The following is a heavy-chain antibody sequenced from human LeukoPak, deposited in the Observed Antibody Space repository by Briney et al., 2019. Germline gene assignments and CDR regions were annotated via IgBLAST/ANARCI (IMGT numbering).Heavy chain of an antibody. D-gene: IGHD3-22*01. CDR3: ARRDEVDSSGYYLDFDY. CDR2: TSSSSSYI. V-gene: IGHV3-21*01. CDR1: GFTFSSYS. Sequence: GGSLRLSCAASGFTFSSYSMNWVRQAPGKGLEWVSSTSSSSSYIYYADSVKGRFTISRDNAKNSLYLQMNSLRAEDTAVYYCARRDEVDSSGYYLDFDYWGQGTLVTVSS. J-gene: IGHJ4*02.